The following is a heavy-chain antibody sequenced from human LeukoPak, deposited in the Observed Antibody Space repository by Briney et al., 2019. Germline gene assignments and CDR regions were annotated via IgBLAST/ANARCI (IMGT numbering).Heavy chain of an antibody. Sequence: GGSLRLSCAAYGFTFSGYWMSWVRQAPGKGLEWVANINLDGSVKHYVDSAKGRFTISRDSAKNSLYLQMNSLRAEDTALYYCATSDDSSGSDWGQGTLVTVSS. CDR2: INLDGSVK. CDR3: ATSDDSSGSD. J-gene: IGHJ4*02. D-gene: IGHD3-22*01. V-gene: IGHV3-7*01. CDR1: GFTFSGYW.